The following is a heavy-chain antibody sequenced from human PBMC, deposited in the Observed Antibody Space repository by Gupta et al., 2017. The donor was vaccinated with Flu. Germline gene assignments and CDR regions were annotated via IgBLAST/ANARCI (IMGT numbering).Heavy chain of an antibody. D-gene: IGHD5-18*01. CDR1: GFTFRSYA. CDR2: ISGGCGST. Sequence: EVQLLESGGGLVPPGGSLRLSCAASGFTFRSYAMSWVRQAPGKGLEVFSAISGGCGSTYYADSVKGRFTISRDNSKNTLYLQMNSLRAEDTAVYYCAKDPKGGYSYDWGNDYWGQGTLVTVSS. V-gene: IGHV3-23*01. CDR3: AKDPKGGYSYDWGNDY. J-gene: IGHJ4*02.